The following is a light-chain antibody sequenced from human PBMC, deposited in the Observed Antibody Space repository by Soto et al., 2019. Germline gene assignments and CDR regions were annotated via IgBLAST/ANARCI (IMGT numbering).Light chain of an antibody. J-gene: IGKJ1*01. CDR3: QQYNNWPPWK. CDR2: GAS. Sequence: EIVMTQSPATLSVSPGERATLSCRASQSVSSNLAWYQQNPGQAPRLLIYGASTRATGIPARFSGSGSGTEFPLTISSLKSEDFAVYYCQQYNNWPPWKFGQGTKVEIK. V-gene: IGKV3-15*01. CDR1: QSVSSN.